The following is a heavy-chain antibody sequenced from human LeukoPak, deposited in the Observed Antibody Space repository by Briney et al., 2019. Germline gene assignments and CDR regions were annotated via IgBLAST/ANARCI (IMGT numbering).Heavy chain of an antibody. CDR1: GGSISSYY. CDR2: IYTSGST. D-gene: IGHD2-15*01. V-gene: IGHV4-4*07. J-gene: IGHJ4*02. CDR3: ARDPLYCSGGSCPDAIDY. Sequence: SETLSLTCTVSGGSISSYYWSWIRQPAGKGLEWIGRIYTSGSTNYNPSLKSRVTMSVDTSKNQFSLKLSSVTAADTAVYYCARDPLYCSGGSCPDAIDYWGQGTLVTVSS.